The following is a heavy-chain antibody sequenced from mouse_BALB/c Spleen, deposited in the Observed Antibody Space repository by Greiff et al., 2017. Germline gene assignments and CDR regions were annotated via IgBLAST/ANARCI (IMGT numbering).Heavy chain of an antibody. J-gene: IGHJ2*01. V-gene: IGHV1S81*02. D-gene: IGHD2-1*01. CDR1: GYTFTSYW. Sequence: QVQLQQPGAELVKPGASVKLSCKASGYTFTSYWMHWVKQRPGQGLEWIGEINPSNGRTNYNEKFKSKATLTVDKSSSTAYMQLSSLTSEDSAVYYCARMGGNYYFDYWGQGTTLTVSS. CDR2: INPSNGRT. CDR3: ARMGGNYYFDY.